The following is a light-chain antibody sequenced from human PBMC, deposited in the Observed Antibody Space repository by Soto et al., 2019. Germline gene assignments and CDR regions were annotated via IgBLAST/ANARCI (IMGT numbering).Light chain of an antibody. J-gene: IGLJ1*01. CDR1: SSNIGAGYV. CDR3: ISYTVSRSYV. CDR2: SDN. V-gene: IGLV1-40*01. Sequence: QSVLTQPPSVSGAPGQRVTISCTGSSSNIGAGYVVHWYQQLPGAAPKLLIFSDNNRPSGVPDRFSGSKSGTSASLAITGLRAEDEADYYCISYTVSRSYVFGTGTKVTVL.